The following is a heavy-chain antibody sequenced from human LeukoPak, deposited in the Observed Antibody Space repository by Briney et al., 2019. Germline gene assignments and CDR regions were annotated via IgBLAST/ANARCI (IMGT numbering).Heavy chain of an antibody. J-gene: IGHJ3*02. D-gene: IGHD4-17*01. V-gene: IGHV1-69*01. Sequence: ASVKVSCKASGGTFSSYAISWVRQAPGQGLEWMGGIIPIFGTANYAQKFQGRVTITADESTSTAYMELSSLRSEDTAVYYCASRKEVDYVDAFDIWGQGTMVTVSS. CDR3: ASRKEVDYVDAFDI. CDR2: IIPIFGTA. CDR1: GGTFSSYA.